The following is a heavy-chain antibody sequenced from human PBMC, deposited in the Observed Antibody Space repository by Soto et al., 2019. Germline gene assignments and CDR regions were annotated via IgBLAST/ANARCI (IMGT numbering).Heavy chain of an antibody. CDR3: ARTPETGGFYHYFDY. D-gene: IGHD2-8*02. J-gene: IGHJ4*02. CDR1: GFNFNYYA. CDR2: ISYSGSNK. Sequence: QVQLVESGGGVVQPGRSLRLSCAASGFNFNYYAMHWVRQAPGKGLEWVALISYSGSNKYYADSVRGRFTISRDNSENTLYLQMNSLGVDDTADYYCARTPETGGFYHYFDYWGRGTLVTVSS. V-gene: IGHV3-30-3*01.